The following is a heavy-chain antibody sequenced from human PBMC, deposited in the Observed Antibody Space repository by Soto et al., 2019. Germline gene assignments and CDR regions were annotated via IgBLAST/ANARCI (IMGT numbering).Heavy chain of an antibody. D-gene: IGHD4-17*01. CDR2: MNPNSGNT. CDR3: ARWDYGVYARFDF. J-gene: IGHJ4*02. CDR1: GYTFTSHD. Sequence: QVQLVQSEGEVKKPGASVKVSCKASGYTFTSHDINWVRQATGQGLEWMGWMNPNSGNTGYAQKFQGRVTMTRNTSISTAYMELSSLRSEDTAVYYCARWDYGVYARFDFWGQGTLVTVSS. V-gene: IGHV1-8*01.